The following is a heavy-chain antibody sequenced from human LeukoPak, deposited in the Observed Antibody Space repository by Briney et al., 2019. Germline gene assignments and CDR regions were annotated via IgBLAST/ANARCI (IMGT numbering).Heavy chain of an antibody. Sequence: GGSLRLSCAASGFTFSNYAMSWVRQAPGKGLEWVSAISGSGGSTYYADSVKGRFTISRDNAKNTLYLQMNSLRAEDTAVYYCAKGRWELNYYGMDVWGQGTTVTVSS. J-gene: IGHJ6*02. CDR3: AKGRWELNYYGMDV. D-gene: IGHD1-26*01. CDR2: ISGSGGST. CDR1: GFTFSNYA. V-gene: IGHV3-23*01.